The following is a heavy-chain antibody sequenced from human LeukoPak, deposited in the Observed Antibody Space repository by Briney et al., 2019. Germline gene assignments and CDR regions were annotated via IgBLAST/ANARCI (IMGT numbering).Heavy chain of an antibody. Sequence: PSETLSLTCAVYGGSFSDYAWTWIRQPPGKGLEWIGYIFYSGSTNYNPSLKSRVTISVDTSKNQFSLKLSSVTAADTAVYYCARSPMVRGVTTFDYWDQGTLVTVSS. V-gene: IGHV4-59*01. D-gene: IGHD3-10*01. CDR3: ARSPMVRGVTTFDY. CDR2: IFYSGST. CDR1: GGSFSDYA. J-gene: IGHJ4*02.